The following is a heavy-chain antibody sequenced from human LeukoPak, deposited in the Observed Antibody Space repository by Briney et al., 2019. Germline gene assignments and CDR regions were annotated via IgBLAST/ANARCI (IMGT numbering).Heavy chain of an antibody. D-gene: IGHD2-2*01. J-gene: IGHJ4*02. CDR2: IYYSGST. V-gene: IGHV4-59*08. CDR3: ARRPFRYCSSTSCSG. Sequence: PSETLSLTCTVSGGSISSYYWSWIRQPPGKGLEWIGYIYYSGSTNYNPSLKSRVTISVDTSKNQFSLKLSSVTAADTAVYYCARRPFRYCSSTSCSGWGQGTLVTVSS. CDR1: GGSISSYY.